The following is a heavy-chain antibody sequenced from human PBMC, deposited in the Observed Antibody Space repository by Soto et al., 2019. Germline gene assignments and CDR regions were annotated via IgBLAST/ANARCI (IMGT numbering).Heavy chain of an antibody. D-gene: IGHD3-10*01. CDR1: GGSFSGYY. J-gene: IGHJ2*01. CDR2: INHSGST. Sequence: SETLSLTCAVYGGSFSGYYWSWIRQPPGKGLEWIGEINHSGSTNYNPSLKSRVTISGDTSKNQFSLKLSSVTAADTAVYYCASGRVLKGWYFDLGGRGTLVTVAS. V-gene: IGHV4-34*01. CDR3: ASGRVLKGWYFDL.